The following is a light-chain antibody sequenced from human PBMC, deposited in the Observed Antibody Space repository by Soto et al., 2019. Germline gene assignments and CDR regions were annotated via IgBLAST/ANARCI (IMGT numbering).Light chain of an antibody. CDR1: QTVSSSY. J-gene: IGKJ1*01. CDR2: GAS. V-gene: IGKV3-20*01. CDR3: QQYHNWPSWT. Sequence: DIVLTRSPGTLSLSPGERATLSCRASQTVSSSYLAWYQQKPGQAPRLLIYGASSRATGIPDRFTGSGSGTEFTLTISSLQSEDFAVYHCQQYHNWPSWTFGQGTKVDI.